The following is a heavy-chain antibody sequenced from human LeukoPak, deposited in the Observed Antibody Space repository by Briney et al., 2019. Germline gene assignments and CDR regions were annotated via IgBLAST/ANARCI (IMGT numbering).Heavy chain of an antibody. CDR2: IYPGDSDT. Sequence: GESLKISCKGSGYSFSTYWIGWVRQMPGKGLEWMGIIYPGDSDTRYSPSFQGQVTISADKSINTAYLHWSSLKASDTAMYYCARQNAEVSYFDYWGQGTLVTVSS. D-gene: IGHD1-1*01. V-gene: IGHV5-51*01. CDR1: GYSFSTYW. CDR3: ARQNAEVSYFDY. J-gene: IGHJ4*02.